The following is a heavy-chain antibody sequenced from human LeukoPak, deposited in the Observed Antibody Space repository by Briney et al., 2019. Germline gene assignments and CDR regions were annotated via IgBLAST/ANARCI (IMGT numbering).Heavy chain of an antibody. CDR3: AREGRDSSGYPQLYYFDY. CDR2: IYYSGST. CDR1: GYSISSGYY. V-gene: IGHV4-61*01. D-gene: IGHD3-22*01. Sequence: PSETLSLTCTVSGYSISSGYYWSWIRQPPGKGLEWIGYIYYSGSTNYNPSLKSRVTISVDTSKNQFSLKLSSVTAADTAVYYCAREGRDSSGYPQLYYFDYWGQGTLVTVSS. J-gene: IGHJ4*02.